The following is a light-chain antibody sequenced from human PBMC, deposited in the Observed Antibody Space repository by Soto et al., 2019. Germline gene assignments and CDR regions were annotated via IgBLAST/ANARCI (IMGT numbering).Light chain of an antibody. CDR3: CSYAGSSTHYV. V-gene: IGLV2-23*01. Sequence: QSLLTQPASVSGSPGQSITISCTGTSSDVGSYNLVSWYQHHPGKAPKLMIYEGSKRPSGVSNRFSGSKSGNTASLTISGLQAEDEADYYCCSYAGSSTHYVFGTGTKVTV. J-gene: IGLJ1*01. CDR2: EGS. CDR1: SSDVGSYNL.